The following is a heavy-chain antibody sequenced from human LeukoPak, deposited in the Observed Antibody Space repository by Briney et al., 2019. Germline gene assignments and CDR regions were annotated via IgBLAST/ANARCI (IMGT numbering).Heavy chain of an antibody. CDR3: ARGIGGPDY. J-gene: IGHJ4*02. D-gene: IGHD4-23*01. Sequence: GSLRLSCAAAGFTFSSYCMHWVRQAPGKGLEWVAVISYDGSNKYYADSVKGRFTISRDNSKNTLYLQMNSLRAEDTAVYYCARGIGGPDYWGRGTLVTVSS. V-gene: IGHV3-30*03. CDR1: GFTFSSYC. CDR2: ISYDGSNK.